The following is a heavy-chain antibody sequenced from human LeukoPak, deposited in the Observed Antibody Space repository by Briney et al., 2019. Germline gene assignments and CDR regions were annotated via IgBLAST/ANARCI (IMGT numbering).Heavy chain of an antibody. CDR2: IYYSGST. CDR1: GGSISSYY. Sequence: SETLSLTCTVSGGSISSYYWSWIRQPPGKGLEWIGYIYYSGSTNYNPSLKSRVTISVDTSKNQFSLKLSSVTAADTAVYYCARAAGINDSSGPYYYYHYYMDVWGKGTTVTVSS. CDR3: ARAAGINDSSGPYYYYHYYMDV. J-gene: IGHJ6*03. D-gene: IGHD3-22*01. V-gene: IGHV4-59*01.